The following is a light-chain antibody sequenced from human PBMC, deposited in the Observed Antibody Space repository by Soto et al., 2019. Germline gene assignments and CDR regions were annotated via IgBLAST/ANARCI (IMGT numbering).Light chain of an antibody. CDR2: DTS. CDR3: QQYGTSEII. CDR1: QTLSNSF. V-gene: IGKV3-20*01. Sequence: EVVLTQSPGPLSLSPGERATLSCRASQTLSNSFIAWYQQKPGQAPRLLIYDTSSRATGVPDRYSASGSGTDFTLTISRLEPEDFAVFFCQQYGTSEIIFGQGTRLEIK. J-gene: IGKJ5*01.